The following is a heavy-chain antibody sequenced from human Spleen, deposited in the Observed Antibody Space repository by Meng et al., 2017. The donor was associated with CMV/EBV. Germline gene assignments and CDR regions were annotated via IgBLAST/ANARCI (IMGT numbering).Heavy chain of an antibody. CDR2: INHSGST. Sequence: VYGGSFSGYYWSWSRQPPGKGLEWIGEINHSGSTNYNPSLKSRVTISVDTSKNQFSLKLSSVTAADTAVYYCATQTGYCSSTSCQDYWGQGTLVTVSS. J-gene: IGHJ4*02. CDR3: ATQTGYCSSTSCQDY. CDR1: GGSFSGYY. D-gene: IGHD2-2*01. V-gene: IGHV4-34*01.